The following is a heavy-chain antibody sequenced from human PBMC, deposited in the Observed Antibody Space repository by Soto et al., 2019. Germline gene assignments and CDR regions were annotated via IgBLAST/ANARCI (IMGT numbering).Heavy chain of an antibody. CDR3: AKDMNFYYFDY. CDR1: GFTFDDYT. V-gene: IGHV3-43*01. CDR2: ISWDGGST. Sequence: EVQLVESGGVVVQPGGSLRLSCAASGFTFDDYTMHWVRQAPGKGLEWVSFISWDGGSTYYADSVKGRFTISRDNSKNSLYLQMNSLRTEDTALYYCAKDMNFYYFDYWGQGTLVTVSS. J-gene: IGHJ4*02. D-gene: IGHD3-3*01.